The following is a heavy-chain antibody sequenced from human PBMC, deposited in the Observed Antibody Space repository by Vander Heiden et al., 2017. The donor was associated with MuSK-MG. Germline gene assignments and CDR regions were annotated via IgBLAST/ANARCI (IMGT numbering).Heavy chain of an antibody. CDR1: GYTFTGYY. CDR2: INPSSGGT. CDR3: ARKDLRWVGARPFDY. Sequence: QVQLVQSGPEEKKPGASLTVSCTASGYTFTGYYMHWDRQPPGQGLVWMGRINPSSGGTSYEQQVQGRVNMTRDTPISTAYMELSRLSSDDQAVYYCARKDLRWVGARPFDYWGQGTLVTVSS. D-gene: IGHD1-26*01. J-gene: IGHJ4*02. V-gene: IGHV1-2*06.